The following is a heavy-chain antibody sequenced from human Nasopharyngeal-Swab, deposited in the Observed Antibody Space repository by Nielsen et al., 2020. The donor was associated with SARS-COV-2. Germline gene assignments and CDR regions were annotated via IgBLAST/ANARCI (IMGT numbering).Heavy chain of an antibody. CDR2: MYHSGST. J-gene: IGHJ3*02. V-gene: IGHV4-4*02. D-gene: IGHD6-13*01. CDR1: GGSVSSANW. CDR3: ARDGSAAGAMSAFDI. Sequence: SETLSLTCTVSGGSVSSANWWSWVRQPPGMGLEWIGDMYHSGSTAYNPSLKSRVTISVDKSKNQLSLKVFSVTAADTGVYYCARDGSAAGAMSAFDIWGQGTMDTVSS.